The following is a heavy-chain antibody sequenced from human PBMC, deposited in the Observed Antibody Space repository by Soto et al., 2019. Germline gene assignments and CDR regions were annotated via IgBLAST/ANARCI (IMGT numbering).Heavy chain of an antibody. D-gene: IGHD3-3*01. Sequence: GGSLRLSCAASGFTFNNYAMCWVRQAPGQGLEWVSGVSGSGGSTYYADCVKGRFTISRDNSKNILYVQMNSLRVEDTAVYYCAKDSLWSGYTYNMGVWGQGPMVAVSS. CDR1: GFTFNNYA. V-gene: IGHV3-23*01. CDR2: VSGSGGST. J-gene: IGHJ6*02. CDR3: AKDSLWSGYTYNMGV.